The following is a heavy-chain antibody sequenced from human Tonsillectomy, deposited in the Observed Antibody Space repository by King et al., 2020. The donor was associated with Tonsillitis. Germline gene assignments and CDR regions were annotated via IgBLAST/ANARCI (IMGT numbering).Heavy chain of an antibody. CDR3: ASQLYWYFEL. CDR1: AASISSASYY. V-gene: IGHV4-39*01. Sequence: QLQESGPRLVKPSETLSLTCTVSAASISSASYYWGWIRQPPGKGLEWIGSVYYSGSTYYNPSIKSRVTISVDTSKNQFSLKLSSVTAADTAVYYCASQLYWYFELWGRGTLVSVSS. J-gene: IGHJ2*01. CDR2: VYYSGST.